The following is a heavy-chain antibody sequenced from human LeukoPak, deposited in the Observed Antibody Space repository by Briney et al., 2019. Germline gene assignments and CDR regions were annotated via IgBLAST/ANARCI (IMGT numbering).Heavy chain of an antibody. V-gene: IGHV3-23*01. CDR3: ASHPAVAGKYYFDY. Sequence: GGSLRLSCAASGFTFSSYAMSWVRQAPGKGLEWVSAISGSGGSTYYADSVRGRFTISRDNSKNTLYLQMNSLRAEDTAVYYCASHPAVAGKYYFDYWGQGTLVTVSS. CDR2: ISGSGGST. D-gene: IGHD6-19*01. CDR1: GFTFSSYA. J-gene: IGHJ4*02.